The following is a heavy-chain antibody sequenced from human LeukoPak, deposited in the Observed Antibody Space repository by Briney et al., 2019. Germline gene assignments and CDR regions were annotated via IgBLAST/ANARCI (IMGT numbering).Heavy chain of an antibody. CDR3: ARGPHFGDPEGISDY. J-gene: IGHJ4*02. D-gene: IGHD3-10*01. V-gene: IGHV3-30*04. Sequence: PGRSLRLSCAASGFTFSSYAMHWVRQAPGKGLEWVAVISYDGSNKYYADSVKGRFTISRDNSKNTLYLQMNSLRAEDTAVYYCARGPHFGDPEGISDYWGQGTLVTVSS. CDR1: GFTFSSYA. CDR2: ISYDGSNK.